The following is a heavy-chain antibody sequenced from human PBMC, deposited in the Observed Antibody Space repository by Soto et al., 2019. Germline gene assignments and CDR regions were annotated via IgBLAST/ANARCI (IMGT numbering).Heavy chain of an antibody. D-gene: IGHD4-4*01. J-gene: IGHJ6*03. CDR1: GGSISSSSYY. V-gene: IGHV4-39*01. CDR2: IYYSGST. Sequence: SETLSLTCTVSGGSISSSSYYWGWIRQPPGKGLEWIGSIYYSGSTYYNPSLKSRVTISVDTSKNQFSLKLSSVTAADTAVYYCAESTVTYHYYYMDVWGKGTTVTVSS. CDR3: AESTVTYHYYYMDV.